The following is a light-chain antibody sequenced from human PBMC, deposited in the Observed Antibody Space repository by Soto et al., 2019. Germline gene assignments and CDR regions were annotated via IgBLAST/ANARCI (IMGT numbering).Light chain of an antibody. V-gene: IGLV2-11*01. Sequence: QSALTQPRSVSGSPGQSVTISCAGTSSYVGAYNWVSWYQQHPGKVPKLIIYDVTRRPSGVPDRFSGSKSGNTASLTISGLQADDEADYYCCSYAGSYTVVFGGGTKLTVL. CDR2: DVT. J-gene: IGLJ3*02. CDR1: SSYVGAYNW. CDR3: CSYAGSYTVV.